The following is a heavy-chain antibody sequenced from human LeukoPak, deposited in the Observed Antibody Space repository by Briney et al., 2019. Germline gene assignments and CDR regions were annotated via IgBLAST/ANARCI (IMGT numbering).Heavy chain of an antibody. D-gene: IGHD3-16*01. J-gene: IGHJ4*02. V-gene: IGHV3-48*02. CDR3: ARVHAYDYVWGSYYFDY. CDR2: ISSSSSTI. Sequence: GGSLRLSCAASGFTFSSSSMNWVRQAPGKGLEWVSYISSSSSTIYYADSVKGRFTISRDNAKNSLYLQMNSLRDEDTAVYYCARVHAYDYVWGSYYFDYWGQGTLVTVSS. CDR1: GFTFSSSS.